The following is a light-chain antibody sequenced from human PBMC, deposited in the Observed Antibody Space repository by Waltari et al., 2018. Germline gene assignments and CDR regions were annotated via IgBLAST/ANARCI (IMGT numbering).Light chain of an antibody. Sequence: EIVLTQSPGTLSLSPGDRATLSCRASQSVRNYYIAWYQKKPGQAPRLLIYGASRRATGIPDRVSGSGSGTDFTLTITRLEPEDFAFYFCQQYDSSPNTFGQGTKVEI. CDR1: QSVRNYY. CDR3: QQYDSSPNT. V-gene: IGKV3-20*01. CDR2: GAS. J-gene: IGKJ2*01.